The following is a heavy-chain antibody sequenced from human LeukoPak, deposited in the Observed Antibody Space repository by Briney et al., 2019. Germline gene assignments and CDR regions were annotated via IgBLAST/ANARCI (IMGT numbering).Heavy chain of an antibody. V-gene: IGHV4-59*01. J-gene: IGHJ6*04. CDR3: ARDVDTAMVEKNYYYGMDV. D-gene: IGHD5-18*01. CDR2: IYYTGST. CDR1: NGSISSYF. Sequence: SETLSLTCTASNGSISSYFWSWIRQPPGKGLEWIGYIYYTGSTNYNPSLNSRVTISVDTSKNQFSLKLSSVTAADTAVYYCARDVDTAMVEKNYYYGMDVWGKGTTVTVSS.